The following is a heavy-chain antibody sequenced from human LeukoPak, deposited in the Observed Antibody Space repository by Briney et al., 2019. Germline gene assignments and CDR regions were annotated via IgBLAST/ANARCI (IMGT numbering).Heavy chain of an antibody. CDR2: INPNSGGT. CDR3: ARDREAAAGLFDY. J-gene: IGHJ4*02. D-gene: IGHD6-13*01. Sequence: ASVKASCKASGYTFTGYYMHWVRQAPGQGLEWMGWINPNSGGTNYAQKFQGRVTMTRDTSISTAYMELSRLRSDDTAVYYCARDREAAAGLFDYWGQGTLVTVSS. CDR1: GYTFTGYY. V-gene: IGHV1-2*02.